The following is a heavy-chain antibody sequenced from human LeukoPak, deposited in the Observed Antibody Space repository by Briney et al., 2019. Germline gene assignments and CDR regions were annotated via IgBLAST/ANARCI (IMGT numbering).Heavy chain of an antibody. CDR2: IYYSGST. J-gene: IGHJ4*02. V-gene: IGHV4-39*01. Sequence: SETLSLTCTVSGGSISSSSYYWGWIRQPPWKGLERIGSIYYSGSTYYNPSLKSRVTISVDTSKNQFSLKLSSVTAADTAVYYCATQMDTAMVFTPYFDYWGQGTLVTVSS. CDR1: GGSISSSSYY. CDR3: ATQMDTAMVFTPYFDY. D-gene: IGHD5-18*01.